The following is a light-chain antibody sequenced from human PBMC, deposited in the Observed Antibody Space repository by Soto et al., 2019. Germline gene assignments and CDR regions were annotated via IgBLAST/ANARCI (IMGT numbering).Light chain of an antibody. Sequence: QSALTQPASVSGSPGQSITISCVGTSSDIGDYNYVSWYQQHPGKVPKVIIYDVSNRPSGVSYRFSATKSGNTASLTISGLQAEDEADYCCCSYTRSGTLIFGTGTKVTDL. CDR3: CSYTRSGTLI. V-gene: IGLV2-14*01. CDR2: DVS. J-gene: IGLJ1*01. CDR1: SSDIGDYNY.